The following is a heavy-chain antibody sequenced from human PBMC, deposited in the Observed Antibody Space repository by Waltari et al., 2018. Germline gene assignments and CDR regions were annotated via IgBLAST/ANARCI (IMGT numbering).Heavy chain of an antibody. CDR2: ISAYNGNT. D-gene: IGHD2-15*01. CDR3: ARDPLGYCSGGSCSHMDY. CDR1: GYTFTSYG. Sequence: QVQLVQSGAEVKKPGASVKVSCKASGYTFTSYGISWVRQAPGQGLEWMGWISAYNGNTNYAQKLQGRVTMTTDTSTSTAYMELRSLRSDDTAVYYCARDPLGYCSGGSCSHMDYWGQGTLVTVSS. V-gene: IGHV1-18*01. J-gene: IGHJ4*02.